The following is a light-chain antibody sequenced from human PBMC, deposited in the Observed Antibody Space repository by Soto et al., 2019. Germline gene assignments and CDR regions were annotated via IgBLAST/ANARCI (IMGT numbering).Light chain of an antibody. CDR2: GAS. CDR1: QSISSS. J-gene: IGKJ2*01. V-gene: IGKV3-15*01. CDR3: QQYNNGPTYT. Sequence: EIVMTQSPATLSVSPGERATLSCRASQSISSSLAWYQQKPGQAPRLLIYGASTRATGIPARFSGSGSGTELTLTISSLQSEDVAVYYCQQYNNGPTYTFGQGTKLEIK.